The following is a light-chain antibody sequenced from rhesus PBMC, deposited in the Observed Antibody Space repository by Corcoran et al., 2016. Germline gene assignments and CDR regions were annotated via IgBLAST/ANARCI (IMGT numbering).Light chain of an antibody. CDR2: EVP. J-gene: IGLJ1*01. Sequence: QAALTQPRSVSESPGQSFTIFCTGTSSDIGGYNYVSWYQQHPVTAPKLLISEVPKRPSGVSDRFSGSKSGNTSSLTISGLQAEDEADYYCSSYAGNNIYVFGAGTRLTVL. V-gene: IGLV2-32*02. CDR3: SSYAGNNIYV. CDR1: SSDIGGYNY.